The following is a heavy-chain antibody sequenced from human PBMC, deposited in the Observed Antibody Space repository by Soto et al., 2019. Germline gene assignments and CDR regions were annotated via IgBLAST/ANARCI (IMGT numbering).Heavy chain of an antibody. Sequence: QVQLVQSGAEVKKPGASVKVSCKASGYTFSSNGVSWVRQDPGQGLEWMGWISTFNGNAHYAQKFQRRVTRTTDTSTNTAYMELTSLISDDTAVYYCARLHGYSSGWYDYWGQGTQVTVSS. V-gene: IGHV1-18*04. CDR2: ISTFNGNA. J-gene: IGHJ4*02. CDR3: ARLHGYSSGWYDY. CDR1: GYTFSSNG. D-gene: IGHD6-19*01.